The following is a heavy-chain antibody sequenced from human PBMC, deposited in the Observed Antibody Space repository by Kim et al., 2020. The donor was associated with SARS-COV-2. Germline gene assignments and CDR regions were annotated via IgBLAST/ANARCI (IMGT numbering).Heavy chain of an antibody. V-gene: IGHV3-30*18. CDR2: ISYDGSNK. CDR3: AKLMVLTGNTLTFDY. Sequence: GGSLRLSCAASGFTFSSYGMHWVRQAPGKGLEWVAVISYDGSNKYYADSVKGRFTISRDNSKNTLYLQMNSLRAEDTAVYYCAKLMVLTGNTLTFDYWGQGTLVTVSS. J-gene: IGHJ4*02. D-gene: IGHD2-21*02. CDR1: GFTFSSYG.